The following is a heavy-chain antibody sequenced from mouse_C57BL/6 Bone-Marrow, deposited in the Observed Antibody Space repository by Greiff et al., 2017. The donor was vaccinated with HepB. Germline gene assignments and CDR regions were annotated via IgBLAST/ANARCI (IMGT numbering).Heavy chain of an antibody. Sequence: VKLQQPGAELVKPGASVKMSCKASGYTFTSYWITWVKQRPGQGLEWIGDIYPGSGSTNYNEKFKSKATLTVDTSSSTAYMQLSSLTSEDSAVYYCARSRRDGTAQATAWFAYWGQGTLVTVSA. CDR2: IYPGSGST. D-gene: IGHD3-2*02. CDR1: GYTFTSYW. V-gene: IGHV1-55*01. J-gene: IGHJ3*01. CDR3: ARSRRDGTAQATAWFAY.